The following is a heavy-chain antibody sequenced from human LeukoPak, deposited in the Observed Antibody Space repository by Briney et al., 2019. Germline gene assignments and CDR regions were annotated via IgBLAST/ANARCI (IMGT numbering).Heavy chain of an antibody. CDR1: GFTFSSYA. CDR3: ARDPLPFYSGSGWYTLFDY. J-gene: IGHJ4*02. V-gene: IGHV3-30-3*01. CDR2: ISYDGSNK. D-gene: IGHD6-19*01. Sequence: PGGSLRLSCAASGFTFSSYAMSWVRQAPGKGLEWVAVISYDGSNKYYADSVKGRFTFSRDNSKNTLYLQMNSLRAEDTAVYYCARDPLPFYSGSGWYTLFDYWGQGTLVTVSS.